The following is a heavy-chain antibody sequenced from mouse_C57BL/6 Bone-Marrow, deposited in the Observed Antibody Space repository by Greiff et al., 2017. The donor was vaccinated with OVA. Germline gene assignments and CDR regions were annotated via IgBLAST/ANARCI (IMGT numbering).Heavy chain of an antibody. CDR1: GYAFSSSW. D-gene: IGHD1-1*01. V-gene: IGHV1-82*01. J-gene: IGHJ1*03. Sequence: QVQLQQPGPELVKPGASVKISCKASGYAFSSSWMNWVKQRPGKGLEWIGRIYPGDGDTNYNGKFKGKATLTADKSSSTAYMQLSSLTSEDSAVYFCARGGYYGSSPYWYFDVWGTGTTVTVSS. CDR3: ARGGYYGSSPYWYFDV. CDR2: IYPGDGDT.